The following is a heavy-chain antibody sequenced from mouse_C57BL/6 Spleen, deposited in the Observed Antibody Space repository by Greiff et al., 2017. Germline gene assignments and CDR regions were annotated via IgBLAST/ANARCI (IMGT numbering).Heavy chain of an antibody. CDR1: GYAFSSSW. V-gene: IGHV1-82*01. CDR3: AREGGYYFDY. CDR2: IYPGDGDT. J-gene: IGHJ2*01. Sequence: VQLQQSGPELVKPGASVKISCKASGYAFSSSWMNWVKQRPGKGLEWIGRIYPGDGDTNYNGKFKGKATLTADKSSSTAYVQLSSLTSEDSAVYFCAREGGYYFDYWGQGTTLTVSS.